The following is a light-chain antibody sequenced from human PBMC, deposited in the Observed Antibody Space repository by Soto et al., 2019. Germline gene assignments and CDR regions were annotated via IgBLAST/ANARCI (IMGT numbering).Light chain of an antibody. CDR2: GTS. V-gene: IGKV3-11*01. Sequence: ETVLTQFPATLSLSPGERATLSCRASQSVGSYLGRYQQKPGQAPRLLIYGTSNRATGIPAGFVGSWSGTDFTLTISSVEPEDFAVYYCQQRSTWPSFGPGTKV. J-gene: IGKJ3*01. CDR1: QSVGSY. CDR3: QQRSTWPS.